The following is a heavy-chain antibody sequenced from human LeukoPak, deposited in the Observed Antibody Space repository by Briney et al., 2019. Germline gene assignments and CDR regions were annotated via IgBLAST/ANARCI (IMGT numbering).Heavy chain of an antibody. CDR1: GFTFSSYA. Sequence: GSLRLSCAASGFTFSSYAMSWVRQAPGKGLEWVSVMSNNGDSTYNADSVKGRFIISRDNPKNTVYLQMNSLRAEDTAVYYCAKGPHHSGWYYFDCWGQGSLVTVSS. D-gene: IGHD6-19*01. CDR3: AKGPHHSGWYYFDC. V-gene: IGHV3-23*01. J-gene: IGHJ4*02. CDR2: MSNNGDST.